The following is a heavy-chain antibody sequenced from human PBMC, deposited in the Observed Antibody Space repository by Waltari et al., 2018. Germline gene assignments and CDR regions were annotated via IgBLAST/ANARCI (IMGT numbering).Heavy chain of an antibody. CDR3: TRSLTSGRGAFDI. V-gene: IGHV3-48*04. J-gene: IGHJ3*02. D-gene: IGHD2-15*01. Sequence: EVQLVESGGGLEQPGGSLRLSCSAYGFIFSSYPINWVRQAPGKGLEWVSYISSSSSAIYYADSVKGRFTISRDNAKNSLYLQMNSLRAEDTAVYYCTRSLTSGRGAFDIWGQGTKVTVSS. CDR2: ISSSSSAI. CDR1: GFIFSSYP.